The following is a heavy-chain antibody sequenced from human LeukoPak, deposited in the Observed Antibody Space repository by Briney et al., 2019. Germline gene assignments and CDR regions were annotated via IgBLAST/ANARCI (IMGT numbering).Heavy chain of an antibody. J-gene: IGHJ4*02. CDR3: ARLASGSYGPLTPLDY. CDR1: GGSISSYY. D-gene: IGHD1-26*01. CDR2: IYYSGST. V-gene: IGHV4-59*08. Sequence: SETLSLTCTVSGGSISSYYWSWIRQPPGKGLEWIGDIYYSGSTNYNPSLKSRVTISVDTSKNQFSLRLSSVTAADTAVYYSARLASGSYGPLTPLDYWGQGTLVTVSS.